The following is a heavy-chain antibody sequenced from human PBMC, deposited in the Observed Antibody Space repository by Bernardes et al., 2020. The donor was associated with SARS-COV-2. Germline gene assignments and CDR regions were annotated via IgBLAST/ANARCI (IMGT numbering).Heavy chain of an antibody. V-gene: IGHV4-39*07. D-gene: IGHD3-3*01. CDR3: AKGFEWGGYDFWSGYYTGGAFYI. CDR1: GGSISSSSYY. J-gene: IGHJ3*02. CDR2: IYYSGST. Sequence: SETLSLTCTVSGGSISSSSYYWGWIRQPPGKGLEWIGSIYYSGSTYYNPSLKSRVTISVDTSKNQFSLKLSSVTAADTAVYYCAKGFEWGGYDFWSGYYTGGAFYIWGQGTMVTVSS.